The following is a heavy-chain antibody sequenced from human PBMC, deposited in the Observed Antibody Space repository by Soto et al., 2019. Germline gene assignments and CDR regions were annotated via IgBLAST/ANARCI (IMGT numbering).Heavy chain of an antibody. J-gene: IGHJ6*03. CDR1: GFTFSDYY. D-gene: IGHD3-3*01. CDR3: ARVRDFWSGGYYYYYMDV. V-gene: IGHV3-11*01. Sequence: QVQLVESGGGLVKPGGSLRLSCAASGFTFSDYYMSWIRQAPGKGLEWVSYISSSGSTIYYADSVKGRFTISRDNAKNALYVQMNGRRAEDTAVYYCARVRDFWSGGYYYYYMDVWGKGTTVTVSS. CDR2: ISSSGSTI.